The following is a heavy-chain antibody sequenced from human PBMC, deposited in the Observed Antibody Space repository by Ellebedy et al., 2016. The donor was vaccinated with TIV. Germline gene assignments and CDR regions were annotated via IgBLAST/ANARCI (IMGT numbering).Heavy chain of an antibody. V-gene: IGHV3-23*01. CDR2: ISGSGSRT. Sequence: PGGSLRLSCAASGFTFSSDAMSWVRQAPGKGLEWVSDISGSGSRTDYADSVEGRFTISRDNSKDTVYLQMSSLRAEDTAVYYCAKDGSSSYYRSKYFDYWGQGTLVTVSS. CDR3: AKDGSSSYYRSKYFDY. D-gene: IGHD3-22*01. J-gene: IGHJ4*02. CDR1: GFTFSSDA.